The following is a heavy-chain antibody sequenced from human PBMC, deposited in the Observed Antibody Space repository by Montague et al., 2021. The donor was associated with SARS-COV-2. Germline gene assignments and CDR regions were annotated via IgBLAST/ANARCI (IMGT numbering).Heavy chain of an antibody. Sequence: SETLSLTCAVYGGSFSGYYWSWIRQPPGKGLELIGEINHSGSTNYNPSLKSRVTISVDTSKNQFSLTLSSVTAADTAVYYCARARYSFSLTRGSTWFDPWGQGTLVTVSS. D-gene: IGHD3-9*01. V-gene: IGHV4-34*01. CDR2: INHSGST. CDR1: GGSFSGYY. CDR3: ARARYSFSLTRGSTWFDP. J-gene: IGHJ5*02.